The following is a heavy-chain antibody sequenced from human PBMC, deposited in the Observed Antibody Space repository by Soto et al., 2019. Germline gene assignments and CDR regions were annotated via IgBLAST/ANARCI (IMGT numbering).Heavy chain of an antibody. V-gene: IGHV1-69*13. CDR1: GGTFSSYA. Sequence: AASVKVSCKASGGTFSSYAISWVRQAPGQGLEWMGGIIPIFGTANYAQKFQGRVTITADESTSTAYMELSSLRSEDTAVYYCAGNDYTGPRENNWFDPWGQGTLVTVSS. CDR3: AGNDYTGPRENNWFDP. CDR2: IIPIFGTA. J-gene: IGHJ5*02. D-gene: IGHD1-1*01.